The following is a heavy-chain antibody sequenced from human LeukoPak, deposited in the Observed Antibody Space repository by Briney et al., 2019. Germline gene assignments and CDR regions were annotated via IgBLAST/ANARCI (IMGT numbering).Heavy chain of an antibody. CDR2: ISAGGST. D-gene: IGHD3-10*01. V-gene: IGHV3-66*01. CDR1: GFTFSSYW. CDR3: SKGRGAV. J-gene: IGHJ6*02. Sequence: PGGSLRLSCAASGFTFSSYWMHWVRQAPGKGLQWLSLISAGGSTYYADSVKGRFIISRDTSKNALYLQMNSLRVEDTAVYYCSKGRGAVWGQGTTVTVSS.